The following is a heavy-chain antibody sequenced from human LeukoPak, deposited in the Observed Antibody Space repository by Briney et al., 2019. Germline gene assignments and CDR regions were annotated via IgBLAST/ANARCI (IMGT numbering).Heavy chain of an antibody. CDR3: ARDKPQNE. D-gene: IGHD1-1*01. V-gene: IGHV3-48*01. CDR1: GFTFSSYS. J-gene: IGHJ4*02. Sequence: GGSLRLSCAASGFTFSSYSMNWVRQAPGKGLEWVSYISSSSSTIYYADSVKGRFTISRDNAKNSLYLQMNSLRAEDTAVYYCARDKPQNEWGQGTLVTVSS. CDR2: ISSSSSTI.